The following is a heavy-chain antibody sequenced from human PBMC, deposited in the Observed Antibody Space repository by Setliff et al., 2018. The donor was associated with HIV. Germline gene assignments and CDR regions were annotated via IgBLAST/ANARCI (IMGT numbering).Heavy chain of an antibody. J-gene: IGHJ6*03. V-gene: IGHV1-18*01. CDR3: ARTPRIMVTLKGEYYYYHMDV. D-gene: IGHD2-8*01. CDR1: GYTFSDYG. Sequence: GASVKVSCKTSGYTFSDYGITWVRQAPGQGLEWMGWISVYNGNTNYAQKFQGRLSMSTASSTSTANMFLRSLRYDDTAVYYCARTPRIMVTLKGEYYYYHMDVWGKGTTVTVSS. CDR2: ISVYNGNT.